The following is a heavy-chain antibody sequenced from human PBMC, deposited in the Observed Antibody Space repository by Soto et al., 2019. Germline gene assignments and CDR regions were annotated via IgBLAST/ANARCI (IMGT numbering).Heavy chain of an antibody. D-gene: IGHD6-19*01. CDR2: IWYDGSNK. J-gene: IGHJ4*02. V-gene: IGHV3-33*01. Sequence: QVQLVESGGGVVQPGRSLRLSCAASGFTFSSYGMHWVRQAPGKGLEWVAVIWYDGSNKYYADSVKGRFTISRDNSKNTLYLQMTSLRAEDTAVYYCARDCAGYSGGWYQRGGFDYWGQGTLVTVSS. CDR3: ARDCAGYSGGWYQRGGFDY. CDR1: GFTFSSYG.